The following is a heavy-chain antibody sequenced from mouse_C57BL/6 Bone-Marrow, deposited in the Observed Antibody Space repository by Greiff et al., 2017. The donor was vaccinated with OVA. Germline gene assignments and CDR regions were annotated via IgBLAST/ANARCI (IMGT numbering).Heavy chain of an antibody. CDR2: IYPGSGST. V-gene: IGHV1-55*01. CDR1: GYTFTSYW. J-gene: IGHJ1*03. D-gene: IGHD1-1*01. CDR3: ARSGGYYGYWYFEV. Sequence: QVQLQQSGAELVKPGASVKMSCKASGYTFTSYWITWVKQRPGQGLEWIGDIYPGSGSTNYNEKFKSKATLTVDTSSSTAYMQLSSLTSEDSAVYYCARSGGYYGYWYFEVWGTGTTVTVSS.